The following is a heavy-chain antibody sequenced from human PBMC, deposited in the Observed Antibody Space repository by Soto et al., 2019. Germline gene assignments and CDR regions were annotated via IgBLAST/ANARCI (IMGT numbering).Heavy chain of an antibody. J-gene: IGHJ5*02. CDR3: ARDKRSGAAAGVNWFDP. CDR2: IYYSGGT. V-gene: IGHV4-30-4*02. D-gene: IGHD6-13*01. CDR1: GGSISSGDYY. Sequence: PSETLSLTCTVSGGSISSGDYYWSWIRQPPGKGLEWIGYIYYSGGTYYNPSLKSRVTISVDTSKNQFSLKLSSVTAADTAVYYCARDKRSGAAAGVNWFDPWGQGTLVTVSS.